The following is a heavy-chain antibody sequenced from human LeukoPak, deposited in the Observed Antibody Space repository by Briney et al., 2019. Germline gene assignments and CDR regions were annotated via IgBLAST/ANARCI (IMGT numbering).Heavy chain of an antibody. CDR2: ISYDGSNK. CDR3: ARPAYDSSGPAHYYYYMDV. J-gene: IGHJ6*03. V-gene: IGHV3-30*01. Sequence: GGSLRLSCAASGFTFSSYAMHWVRQAPGKGLEWVAVISYDGSNKYYADSVKGRFTISRDNSKNTVYLQMNTLRAEDTAVYYCARPAYDSSGPAHYYYYMDVWGKGTTVTVSS. CDR1: GFTFSSYA. D-gene: IGHD3-22*01.